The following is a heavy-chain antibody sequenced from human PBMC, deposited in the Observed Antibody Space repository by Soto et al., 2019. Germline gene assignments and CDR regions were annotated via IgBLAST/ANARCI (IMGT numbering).Heavy chain of an antibody. CDR1: GFTFSDHY. CDR3: ARESDYSRGNNYYGLDV. J-gene: IGHJ6*02. D-gene: IGHD4-17*01. V-gene: IGHV3-30*03. CDR2: MSHDGTKE. Sequence: VGSLRISCAASGFTFSDHYMSWIRQAPGKGLEWVAFMSHDGTKEQYRDSVKGRFSISRDNFKSKSYMQMTNLRREDTAIYYCARESDYSRGNNYYGLDVWGQGTTVTVSS.